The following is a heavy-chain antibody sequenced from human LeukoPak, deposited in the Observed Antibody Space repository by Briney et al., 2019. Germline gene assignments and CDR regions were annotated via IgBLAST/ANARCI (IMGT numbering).Heavy chain of an antibody. D-gene: IGHD4-17*01. V-gene: IGHV3-7*01. CDR3: ARLLGSVTTFDY. CDR2: LWPDGGVK. Sequence: GGYLRLSCAASGFSFSSFYMSWVRQAPGKGLEWVATLWPDGGVKRYVDSVRDRFTISRDNAKSSLYLQMSSLGAEDTGVYYCARLLGSVTTFDYWGQGALVTVS. CDR1: GFSFSSFY. J-gene: IGHJ4*02.